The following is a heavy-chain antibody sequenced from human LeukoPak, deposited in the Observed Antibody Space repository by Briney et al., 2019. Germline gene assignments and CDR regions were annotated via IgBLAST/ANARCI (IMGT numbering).Heavy chain of an antibody. CDR3: ARGRNDFWSGYFKDPYYYYGMDV. CDR2: INHSGST. CDR1: GGSFSGYY. Sequence: SETLSLTCAVYGGSFSGYYWSWIRQPPGKGLEWIGEINHSGSTNYNPSLKSRATISVDTSKNQFSLKLSSVTAADTAVYYCARGRNDFWSGYFKDPYYYYGMDVWGQGTTVTVSS. V-gene: IGHV4-34*01. D-gene: IGHD3-3*01. J-gene: IGHJ6*02.